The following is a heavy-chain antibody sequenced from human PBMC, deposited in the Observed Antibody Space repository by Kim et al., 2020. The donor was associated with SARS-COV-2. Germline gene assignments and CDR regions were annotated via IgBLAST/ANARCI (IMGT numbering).Heavy chain of an antibody. D-gene: IGHD6-25*01. CDR3: ARDSGYTYLDAFDI. V-gene: IGHV3-33*01. J-gene: IGHJ3*02. Sequence: ADSVKGRFTISRDNSKNALYLQMNSLRAEDTAVYYCARDSGYTYLDAFDIWGQGTMATVSS.